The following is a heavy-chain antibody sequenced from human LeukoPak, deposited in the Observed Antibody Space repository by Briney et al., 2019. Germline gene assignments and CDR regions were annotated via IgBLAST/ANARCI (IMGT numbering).Heavy chain of an antibody. D-gene: IGHD2-2*01. V-gene: IGHV3-23*01. CDR3: ARGRVPAAMVPSGY. J-gene: IGHJ4*02. Sequence: GGSLRLSCAASGFTFSSYAMSWVRQAPGKGLEWVSAISGSGGSTYYADSVKGRFTISRDNSKNTLYLQMNSLRAEDTAVYHCARGRVPAAMVPSGYWGQGTLVTVSS. CDR2: ISGSGGST. CDR1: GFTFSSYA.